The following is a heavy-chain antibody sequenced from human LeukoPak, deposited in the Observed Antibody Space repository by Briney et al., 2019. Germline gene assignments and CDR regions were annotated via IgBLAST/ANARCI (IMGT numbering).Heavy chain of an antibody. J-gene: IGHJ6*02. CDR1: GYTFTSYD. CDR3: ARVDPSGWYNGMDV. V-gene: IGHV1-8*01. Sequence: VKVSCKASGYTFTSYDINWVRQATGQGLEWMGWMNPNSGNTGYAQKFQGRVTMTRNTSISTAYMELSSLRSEDTAVYYCARVDPSGWYNGMDVWGQGTTVTVSS. D-gene: IGHD6-19*01. CDR2: MNPNSGNT.